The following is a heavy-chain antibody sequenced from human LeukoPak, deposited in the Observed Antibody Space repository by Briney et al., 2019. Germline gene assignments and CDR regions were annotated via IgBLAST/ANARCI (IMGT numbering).Heavy chain of an antibody. CDR2: VYYSGDT. J-gene: IGHJ4*02. CDR3: ARGTGYCSGGSCYHNYFDY. D-gene: IGHD2-15*01. Sequence: SETLSLTCTVSGGSVSSGSYYWSWIRQPPGKGLEWIGYVYYSGDTNYNPSLKSRVAISVDTSKNQFSLNLSSVTAADTAVYYCARGTGYCSGGSCYHNYFDYWGQGTLVTVSS. CDR1: GGSVSSGSYY. V-gene: IGHV4-61*01.